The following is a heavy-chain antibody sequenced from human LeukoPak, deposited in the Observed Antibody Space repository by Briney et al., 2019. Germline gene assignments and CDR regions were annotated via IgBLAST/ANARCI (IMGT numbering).Heavy chain of an antibody. CDR2: IRSDGTTK. CDR3: ARGLAAAGTAY. CDR1: GFTFSRYG. J-gene: IGHJ4*02. D-gene: IGHD6-13*01. V-gene: IGHV3-30*02. Sequence: GGSLRLSCAPSGFTFSRYGMHWVRQAPGKGLEWVAFIRSDGTTKYYSDSVKGRFTISRDNSKNTLYLQMNSLRAEDTALYYCARGLAAAGTAYWGQGTLVTVSS.